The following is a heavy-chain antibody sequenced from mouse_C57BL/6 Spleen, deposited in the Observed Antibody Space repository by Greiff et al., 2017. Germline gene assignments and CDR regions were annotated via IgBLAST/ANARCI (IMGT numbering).Heavy chain of an antibody. J-gene: IGHJ2*01. D-gene: IGHD3-2*02. Sequence: QVQLKQPGAELVKPGASVKLSCKASGYTFTSYWMHWVKQRPGQGLEWIGMIHPNSGSTNYNEKFKSKATLTVDKSSSTAYMQLSSLTSEDSAVYYCARDSSGYSYFDYWGQGTTLTVSS. CDR3: ARDSSGYSYFDY. CDR2: IHPNSGST. V-gene: IGHV1-64*01. CDR1: GYTFTSYW.